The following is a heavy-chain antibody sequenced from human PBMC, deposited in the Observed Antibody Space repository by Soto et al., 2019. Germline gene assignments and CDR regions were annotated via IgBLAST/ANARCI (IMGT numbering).Heavy chain of an antibody. J-gene: IGHJ3*02. CDR3: ATRRWCSGGSCYPFDI. V-gene: IGHV1-24*01. CDR2: FDPEDGET. CDR1: GYTLTELS. D-gene: IGHD2-15*01. Sequence: ASVKVSCRVSGYTLTELSMHWVRQAPGKGLEWMGGFDPEDGETIYAQKFQGRVTMTEDTSTDTAYMELSSLRSEDTAVYYCATRRWCSGGSCYPFDIWGQGTMVTVS.